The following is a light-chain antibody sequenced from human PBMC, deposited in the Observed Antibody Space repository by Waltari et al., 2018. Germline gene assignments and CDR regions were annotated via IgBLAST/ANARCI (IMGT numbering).Light chain of an antibody. Sequence: VMTQSPAILSVSPGDSVTLSCRASQSLTRNLAWYQQKPGQPPRLLIFGASTRATGVSDRFSGSGTTTQFSLTISSLQPEDFAIYFCQQYNRWPSTFGQGTKLDIK. V-gene: IGKV3-15*01. CDR2: GAS. J-gene: IGKJ2*01. CDR1: QSLTRN. CDR3: QQYNRWPST.